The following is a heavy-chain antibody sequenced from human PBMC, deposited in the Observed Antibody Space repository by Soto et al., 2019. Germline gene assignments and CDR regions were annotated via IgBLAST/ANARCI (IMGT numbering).Heavy chain of an antibody. V-gene: IGHV3-30*03. D-gene: IGHD6-19*01. CDR3: AREPWLREGYFYAMDV. CDR1: GFTFKTYG. CDR2: ISFGGTDK. J-gene: IGHJ6*02. Sequence: QVQLVESGGGVVQPGRSLRLSCAASGFTFKTYGMHWVRQAPGKGLEWVAVISFGGTDKYYADSVNGRFSISRDNSKSTLYLQMNHLTADDTAVYYCAREPWLREGYFYAMDVWGQGTTVNVSS.